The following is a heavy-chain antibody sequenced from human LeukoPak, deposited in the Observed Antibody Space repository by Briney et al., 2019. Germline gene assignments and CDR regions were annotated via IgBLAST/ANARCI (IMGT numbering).Heavy chain of an antibody. J-gene: IGHJ4*02. D-gene: IGHD3-10*01. CDR3: AREGYYGSGSPPSLYFDY. V-gene: IGHV3-30-3*01. CDR1: GFTFRNYV. Sequence: RGSLRLSCAASGFTFRNYVIHWVRQAPGKGLEWVAVTSSDLNVKLYADSVKGRFTISRDNSRSTLYLQMNSLRPEDTAIYYCAREGYYGSGSPPSLYFDYWGQGTLVTVSS. CDR2: TSSDLNVK.